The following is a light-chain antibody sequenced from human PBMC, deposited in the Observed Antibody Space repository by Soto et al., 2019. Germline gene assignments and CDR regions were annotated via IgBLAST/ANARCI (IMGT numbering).Light chain of an antibody. V-gene: IGKV3-11*01. CDR1: QSISSS. CDR3: QQHTNYPFT. CDR2: DAS. Sequence: LTQATATLSGPPGQRVTLYCRASQSISSSLAWYQQKPGQAPRLLIYDASKRATGIPARFSGSGSGTDFTLTISSLEPEDFAVYYCQQHTNYPFTFGGGAKVDIK. J-gene: IGKJ4*01.